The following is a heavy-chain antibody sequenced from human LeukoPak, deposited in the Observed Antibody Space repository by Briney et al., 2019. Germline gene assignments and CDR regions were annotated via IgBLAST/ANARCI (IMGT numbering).Heavy chain of an antibody. CDR2: INSDGSST. Sequence: GGSLRLSCAASGFTFSSYWMHWVRQAPGKGLVWVSRINSDGSSTSYADSVKGRFTISRDNAKNTLYLQMNSLRAEDTAVYYCARVVGGTNWFDPWAREPWSPSPQ. D-gene: IGHD1-26*01. V-gene: IGHV3-74*01. CDR3: ARVVGGTNWFDP. J-gene: IGHJ5*02. CDR1: GFTFSSYW.